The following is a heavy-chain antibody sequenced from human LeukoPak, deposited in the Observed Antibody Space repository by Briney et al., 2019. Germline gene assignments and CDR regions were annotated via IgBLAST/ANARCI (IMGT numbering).Heavy chain of an antibody. CDR3: AREGITMARGVMVDWFGP. D-gene: IGHD3-10*01. V-gene: IGHV3-11*01. J-gene: IGHJ5*02. CDR2: ITSSGSTI. CDR1: GFTFSDYY. Sequence: PGGSLRLSCAASGFTFSDYYMSWIRQAPGKGLEWVSYITSSGSTIYYADSVKGRFTISRDNAKNSLYLQMNSLRAEDTAVYYCAREGITMARGVMVDWFGPWGQGTLVTVSS.